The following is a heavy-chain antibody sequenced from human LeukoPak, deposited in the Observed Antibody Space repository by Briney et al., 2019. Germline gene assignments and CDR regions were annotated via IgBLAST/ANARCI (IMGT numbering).Heavy chain of an antibody. CDR1: GGSISSYY. D-gene: IGHD3-10*01. CDR3: ASTPLGYYYGSGSQYFDY. J-gene: IGHJ4*02. Sequence: SETLSLTCTVPGGSISSYYWSWIRQPPGKGLEWIGYIYYSGSTNYNPSLKSRVTISVDTSKNQFSLKLSSVTAADTAVYYCASTPLGYYYGSGSQYFDYWGQGTLVTVSS. CDR2: IYYSGST. V-gene: IGHV4-59*08.